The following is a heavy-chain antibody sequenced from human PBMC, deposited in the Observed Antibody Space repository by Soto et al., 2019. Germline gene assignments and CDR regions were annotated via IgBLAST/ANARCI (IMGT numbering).Heavy chain of an antibody. Sequence: GGSLRLSCAASGFTFSSYWMSWVRQAPGKGLEWVANIKQDGSEKYYVDSVKGRFTISRDNAKNSLYLQMNSLRAEDTAVYYCARDVYDILTGYSFSGNWFDPWGQGTLVTVSS. D-gene: IGHD3-9*01. CDR1: GFTFSSYW. CDR2: IKQDGSEK. J-gene: IGHJ5*02. V-gene: IGHV3-7*03. CDR3: ARDVYDILTGYSFSGNWFDP.